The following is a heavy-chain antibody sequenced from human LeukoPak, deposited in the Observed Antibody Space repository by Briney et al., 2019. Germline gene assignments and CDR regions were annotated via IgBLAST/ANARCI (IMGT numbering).Heavy chain of an antibody. D-gene: IGHD6-6*01. J-gene: IGHJ4*02. CDR2: IIFISGTV. V-gene: IGHV1-69*06. Sequence: ASVKVSCKSSGDTFGSYAFNWVRQAPGQGLEWLGEIIFISGTVNYAQKFQGRVTITADKSTRTTYMELSSLRSEDTAVYYCARGSIAARLNYWGQGTLVTVSS. CDR1: GDTFGSYA. CDR3: ARGSIAARLNY.